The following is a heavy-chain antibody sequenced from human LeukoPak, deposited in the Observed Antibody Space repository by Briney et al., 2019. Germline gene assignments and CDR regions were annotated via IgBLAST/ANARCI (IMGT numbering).Heavy chain of an antibody. D-gene: IGHD3-9*01. CDR1: GFTVSSNY. J-gene: IGHJ4*02. CDR3: ARAQDLDYDILTGPSDY. Sequence: GGSLRLSCAASGFTVSSNYMSWVRQAPGKGLEWVSVIYSGGSTYYADSVKGRFTISRDNSKNTLYLQMNSLRAEDTAVYYCARAQDLDYDILTGPSDYWGQGTLVTVSS. V-gene: IGHV3-53*01. CDR2: IYSGGST.